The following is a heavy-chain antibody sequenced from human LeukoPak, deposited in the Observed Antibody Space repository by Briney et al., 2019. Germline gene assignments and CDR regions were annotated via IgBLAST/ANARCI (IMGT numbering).Heavy chain of an antibody. CDR3: ARRDSFYGMDV. CDR1: GFTVSNNY. Sequence: PGGSLRLSCAASGFTVSNNYMIWVRQAPGKGLEWVSVIYSGGSTYYADSVKGRFTISRDNSKNTLYLQMNSLRAEDTAVYYCARRDSFYGMDVWGQGTTVTVSS. V-gene: IGHV3-53*01. D-gene: IGHD2-21*01. CDR2: IYSGGST. J-gene: IGHJ6*02.